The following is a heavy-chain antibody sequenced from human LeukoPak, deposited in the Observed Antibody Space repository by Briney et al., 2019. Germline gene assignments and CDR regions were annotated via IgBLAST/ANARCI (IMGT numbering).Heavy chain of an antibody. Sequence: GGSLRVSCAASGFTFSSYGMHWVRQAPGKGLEWVAFIRYDGSNKYYADAVEGRFTASRDNSKNTLYLQMNSLRTEDTAVYYCARASSGFDYWGQGTLVTVSS. J-gene: IGHJ4*02. D-gene: IGHD6-19*01. V-gene: IGHV3-30*02. CDR3: ARASSGFDY. CDR2: IRYDGSNK. CDR1: GFTFSSYG.